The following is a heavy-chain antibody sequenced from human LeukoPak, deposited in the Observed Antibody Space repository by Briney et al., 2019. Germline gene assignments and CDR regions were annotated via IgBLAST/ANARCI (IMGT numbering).Heavy chain of an antibody. CDR2: IIPIFGTA. CDR1: GSTFSSYA. J-gene: IGHJ4*02. CDR3: ASAYYYDSSGYYQLRFFDY. V-gene: IGHV1-69*05. Sequence: GSSVKVSCKASGSTFSSYAISWVRQAPGQGLEWMGGIIPIFGTANYAQKFQGRVTITTDESTSTAYMELSSLRSEDTAVYYCASAYYYDSSGYYQLRFFDYWGQGTLVTVSS. D-gene: IGHD3-22*01.